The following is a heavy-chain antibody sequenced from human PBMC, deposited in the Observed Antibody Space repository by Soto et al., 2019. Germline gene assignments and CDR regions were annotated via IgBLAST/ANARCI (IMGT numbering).Heavy chain of an antibody. CDR3: ASDYGDYVYDY. Sequence: SETLSLTCTVSGGSVSSGSYYWSWIRQPPGKGLEWIGYIYYSGSTNYNPSLKSRVTISVDTSKNQFSLKLSSVTAADTAVYYCASDYGDYVYDYWGQGTLVTVSS. D-gene: IGHD4-17*01. CDR1: GGSVSSGSYY. CDR2: IYYSGST. V-gene: IGHV4-61*01. J-gene: IGHJ4*02.